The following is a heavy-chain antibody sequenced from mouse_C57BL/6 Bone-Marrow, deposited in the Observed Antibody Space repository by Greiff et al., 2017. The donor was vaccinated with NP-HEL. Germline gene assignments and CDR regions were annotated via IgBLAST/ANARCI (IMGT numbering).Heavy chain of an antibody. V-gene: IGHV7-3*01. D-gene: IGHD2-4*01. CDR3: ARSIYYDYADDPFYAMDY. Sequence: EVKLVESGGGLVQPGGSLSLSCAASGFTFTDYYMSWVRQPPGKALEWLGFIRNTANGYTTEYSASVKGRFTISRDKSQSSLYLQMNALRAEDSATYYCARSIYYDYADDPFYAMDYWGQGTSVTVSS. J-gene: IGHJ4*01. CDR1: GFTFTDYY. CDR2: IRNTANGYTT.